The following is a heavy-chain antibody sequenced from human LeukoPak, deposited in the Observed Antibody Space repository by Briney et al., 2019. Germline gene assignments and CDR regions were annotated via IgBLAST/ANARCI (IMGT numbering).Heavy chain of an antibody. CDR2: ISSSSSTI. V-gene: IGHV3-48*04. J-gene: IGHJ1*01. D-gene: IGHD2-2*01. CDR3: ATYSSSNGREFQY. CDR1: GFTFSSYS. Sequence: GGSLRLSCAASGFTFSSYSMTWVRQAPGKGLEWVSYISSSSSTIYYADSVKGRFTISRDNAKNSLYLQMNSLRAEDTAVYYCATYSSSNGREFQYWGQGTLVTVSS.